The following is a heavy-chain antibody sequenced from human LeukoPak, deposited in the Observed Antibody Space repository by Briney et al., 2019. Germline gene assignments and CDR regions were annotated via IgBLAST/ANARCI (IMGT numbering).Heavy chain of an antibody. V-gene: IGHV1-46*01. Sequence: ASVKVSCKASGYTFTSYGISWVRQAPGQGLEWMGTINLSGGSTYAQKFQGSVTMTSDTSTSTVFMELSSLRYEDTAVYYCARAYRYVVVTAPLDYWGQGTLVTVSS. J-gene: IGHJ4*02. CDR2: INLSGGST. CDR1: GYTFTSYG. CDR3: ARAYRYVVVTAPLDY. D-gene: IGHD2-21*02.